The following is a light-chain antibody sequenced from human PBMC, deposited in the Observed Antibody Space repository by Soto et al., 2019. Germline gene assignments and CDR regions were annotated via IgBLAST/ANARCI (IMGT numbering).Light chain of an antibody. CDR1: SSNIGNNY. J-gene: IGLJ3*02. V-gene: IGLV1-51*01. Sequence: QSVLTQPPSVSAAPGQKVTISCSGSSSNIGNNYVSWYQQLPGTAPKLLIYDNNKRPSGIPDRFSGSKSGTSATLGITGLQTGDEADYYCGTWDSSLNVVLFGGGTKLTV. CDR2: DNN. CDR3: GTWDSSLNVVL.